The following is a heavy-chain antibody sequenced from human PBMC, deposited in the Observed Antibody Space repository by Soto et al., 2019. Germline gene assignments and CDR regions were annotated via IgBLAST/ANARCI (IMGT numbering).Heavy chain of an antibody. J-gene: IGHJ4*02. Sequence: PGGSLRLSCAASGFTFDDYGMSWVRQAPGKGLEWVSGINWNGGSTGYADSVKGRFTISRDNAKNSLYLQMNSLRAEDTALYYCARIGIVGATSYFDYWGQGTLVTVSS. V-gene: IGHV3-20*04. CDR3: ARIGIVGATSYFDY. CDR1: GFTFDDYG. D-gene: IGHD1-26*01. CDR2: INWNGGST.